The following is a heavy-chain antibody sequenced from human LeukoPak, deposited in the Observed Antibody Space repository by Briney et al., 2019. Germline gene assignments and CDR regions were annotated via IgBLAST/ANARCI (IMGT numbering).Heavy chain of an antibody. CDR2: INPNSGGT. Sequence: ASVKVSCKASGYTFTGYYMDWVRQAPGQGLEWMGWINPNSGGTNYAQKFQGRVTMTRDTSISTAYMELSRLRSDDTAVYYCARGPYGSGSYQNFDYWGQGTLVTVSS. V-gene: IGHV1-2*02. CDR1: GYTFTGYY. J-gene: IGHJ4*02. D-gene: IGHD3-10*01. CDR3: ARGPYGSGSYQNFDY.